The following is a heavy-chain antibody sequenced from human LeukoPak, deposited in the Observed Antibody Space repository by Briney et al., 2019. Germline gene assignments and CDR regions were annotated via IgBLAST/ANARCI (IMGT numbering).Heavy chain of an antibody. V-gene: IGHV4-39*01. CDR2: IYYSGST. J-gene: IGHJ4*02. CDR3: ARGTSGYSYYFDY. D-gene: IGHD3-22*01. Sequence: TSETLSLTCTVSGGSISSSSFYWGWIRQPPGKGLEWFVSIYYSGSTFYNASLKSRATIFVDTSKNQFSLRLSSVTAADTAVYYCARGTSGYSYYFDYWGQGTLVTVSS. CDR1: GGSISSSSFY.